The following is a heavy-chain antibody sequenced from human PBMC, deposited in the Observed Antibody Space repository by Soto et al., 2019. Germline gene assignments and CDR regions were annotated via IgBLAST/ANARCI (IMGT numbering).Heavy chain of an antibody. J-gene: IGHJ5*02. CDR1: GGSFSGYY. V-gene: IGHV4-34*01. D-gene: IGHD3-16*01. CDR2: INHSGST. Sequence: SETLSLTCAVYGGSFSGYYWSWIRQPPGKGLEWIGEINHSGSTNYNPSLKSRVTISVDTSKNQFPLKLSSVTAADTAVYYCARGREDYVWGSMVGWFDPWGQGTLVTVYS. CDR3: ARGREDYVWGSMVGWFDP.